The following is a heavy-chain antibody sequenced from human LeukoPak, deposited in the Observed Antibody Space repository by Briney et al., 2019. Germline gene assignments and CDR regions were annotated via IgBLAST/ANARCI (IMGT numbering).Heavy chain of an antibody. CDR1: GLTVTNNY. CDR3: TYGDYPLTY. CDR2: IYSNGDT. D-gene: IGHD4-17*01. J-gene: IGHJ4*02. V-gene: IGHV3-66*01. Sequence: GGSLRLSCAASGLTVTNNYWNWVRQPPGKGPEWISLIYSNGDTRYADSVKGRFTFSRDNSKNTLYLQMNSLRAEDTAVYYCTYGDYPLTYWGQGTLVSVSS.